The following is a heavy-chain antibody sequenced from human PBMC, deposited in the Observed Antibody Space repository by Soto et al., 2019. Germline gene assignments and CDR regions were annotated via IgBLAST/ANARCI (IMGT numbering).Heavy chain of an antibody. V-gene: IGHV1-3*05. J-gene: IGHJ5*02. CDR1: GYTFTSYT. CDR2: INAGNGNT. CDR3: ARDPWNYVSGWFDP. Sequence: QVQLVQSGAEEKKPGASVKVSCKASGYTFTSYTMHWVRQAPGQRLEWMGWINAGNGNTKFSQKFQGRVTITRDTSASPAYMELSSLRSEDTAVYYCARDPWNYVSGWFDPWGQGTLVTVSS. D-gene: IGHD1-7*01.